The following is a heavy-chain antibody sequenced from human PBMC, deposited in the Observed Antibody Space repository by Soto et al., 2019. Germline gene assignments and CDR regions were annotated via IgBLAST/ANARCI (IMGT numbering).Heavy chain of an antibody. D-gene: IGHD6-25*01. CDR2: IYYSGST. CDR1: GGSISSTDYY. CDR3: ARYSSGFGWFDP. Sequence: WETLSLTCTVSGGSISSTDYYWGWIRQPPGKGLEWIGGIYYSGSTYYNPSLKSRVTISVDTSQNQFSLNLSSVTAADTAVYYCARYSSGFGWFDPWGQGTLVTVSS. J-gene: IGHJ5*02. V-gene: IGHV4-39*01.